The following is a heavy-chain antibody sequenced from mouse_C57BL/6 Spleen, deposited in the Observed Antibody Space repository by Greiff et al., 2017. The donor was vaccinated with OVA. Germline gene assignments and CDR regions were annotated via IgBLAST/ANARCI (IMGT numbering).Heavy chain of an antibody. J-gene: IGHJ4*01. CDR1: GYSFTGYY. V-gene: IGHV1-42*01. CDR3: ARPYYYGSSSGAMDY. Sequence: VQLQQSGPELVKPGASVKISCKASGYSFTGYYMNWVKQSPEKSLEWIGEINPSTGGTTYNQKFKAKATLTVDKSSSTAYMQLKSLTSEDSAVYYCARPYYYGSSSGAMDYWGQGTSVTVSS. CDR2: INPSTGGT. D-gene: IGHD1-1*01.